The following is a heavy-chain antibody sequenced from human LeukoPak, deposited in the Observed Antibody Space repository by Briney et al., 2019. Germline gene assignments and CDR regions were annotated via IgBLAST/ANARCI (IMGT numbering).Heavy chain of an antibody. CDR3: AKDRQWLGNPYYFDY. D-gene: IGHD6-19*01. J-gene: IGHJ4*02. Sequence: GGSLRLSCAASGFTFSSYGMHWVRQAPGKGLEWVAFIRYDGSNKYYADSVKGRFTISRDNSKNTLYLQMNSLRAEDTAVYYCAKDRQWLGNPYYFDYWGQGTLVTVSS. CDR2: IRYDGSNK. V-gene: IGHV3-30*02. CDR1: GFTFSSYG.